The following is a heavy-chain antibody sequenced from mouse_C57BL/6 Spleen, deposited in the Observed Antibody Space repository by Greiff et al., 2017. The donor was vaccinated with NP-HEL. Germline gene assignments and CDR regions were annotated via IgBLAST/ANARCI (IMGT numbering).Heavy chain of an antibody. CDR1: GYSITSGYY. V-gene: IGHV3-6*01. CDR3: ARDLQLGRVHAMDY. J-gene: IGHJ4*01. D-gene: IGHD4-1*02. Sequence: EVQLVESGPGLVKPSQSLSLTCSVTGYSITSGYYWNWIRQFPGNKLEWMGYISYDGSNNYNPSLKNRISITRDTSKNQFFLKLNSVTTEDTATYYCARDLQLGRVHAMDYWGQGTSVTVSS. CDR2: ISYDGSN.